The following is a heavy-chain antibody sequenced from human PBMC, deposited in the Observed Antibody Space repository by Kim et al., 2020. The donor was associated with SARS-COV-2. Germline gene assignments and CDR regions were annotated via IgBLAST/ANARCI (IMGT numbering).Heavy chain of an antibody. D-gene: IGHD2-8*02. CDR2: INHSGTS. V-gene: IGHV4-34*01. Sequence: SETLSLTCAVYGVSLSGYHWTWIRQPPGKGLEWIGEINHSGTSNCNPSLKSRVTMSLYTSTSQFSLTLRSLTAADTAVYYCARDRAGGVPAPVLGLGPYYEYYAIDVWGQGTPVTVSS. CDR1: GVSLSGYH. CDR3: ARDRAGGVPAPVLGLGPYYEYYAIDV. J-gene: IGHJ6*02.